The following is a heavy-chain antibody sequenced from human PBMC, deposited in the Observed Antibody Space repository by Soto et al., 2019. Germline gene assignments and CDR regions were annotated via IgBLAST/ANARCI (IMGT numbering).Heavy chain of an antibody. V-gene: IGHV3-21*01. CDR2: ISSSSSYI. D-gene: IGHD2-8*01. Sequence: GGSLRLSCAASGFTFSSYSMNWVRQAPGKGLEWVSSISSSSSYIYYADSVKGRFTISRDNAKNSLYLQMNSLRAEDTAVYYCARGVSSVLMVYAIDYYYYYGMDVWGQGTTVTVSS. J-gene: IGHJ6*02. CDR3: ARGVSSVLMVYAIDYYYYYGMDV. CDR1: GFTFSSYS.